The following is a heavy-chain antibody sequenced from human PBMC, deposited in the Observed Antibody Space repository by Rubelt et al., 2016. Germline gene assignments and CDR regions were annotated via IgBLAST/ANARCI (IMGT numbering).Heavy chain of an antibody. CDR1: GGSISSYY. D-gene: IGHD3-3*01. CDR2: IYYSGST. V-gene: IGHV4-59*01. CDR3: AGGITIFGVASGYFDY. J-gene: IGHJ4*02. Sequence: QVQLQESGPGLVKPSETLSLTCTVSGGSISSYYWSWIRQPPGKGLEWIGFIYYSGSTNYNPSLKIRVTISVEPSKNQFSLKLSSVTAADTAVYYCAGGITIFGVASGYFDYWGQGTLVTVSS.